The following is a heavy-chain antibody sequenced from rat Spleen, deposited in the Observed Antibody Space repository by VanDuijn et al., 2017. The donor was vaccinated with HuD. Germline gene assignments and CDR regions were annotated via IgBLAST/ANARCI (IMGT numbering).Heavy chain of an antibody. CDR1: GFSLTDYS. J-gene: IGHJ2*01. Sequence: VQLKESGPGLVQPSQTLSLTCTVSGFSLTDYSVHWVRQPPGKGLEWMGVMWSGGSTAYNSAIKSRLSISRDTSKSQVFLKMSSLQTEDTAMYFCARKSYSSYEGDYWGQGVMVTVSS. CDR3: ARKSYSSYEGDY. D-gene: IGHD1-2*01. V-gene: IGHV2S63*01. CDR2: MWSGGST.